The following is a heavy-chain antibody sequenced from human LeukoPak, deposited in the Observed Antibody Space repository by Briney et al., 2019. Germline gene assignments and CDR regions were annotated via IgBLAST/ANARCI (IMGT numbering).Heavy chain of an antibody. CDR2: MNPNSGNT. D-gene: IGHD3-22*01. V-gene: IGHV1-8*01. Sequence: ASVTLSCKASGYTFTSYDINWVRQATGQGLEWMGWMNPNSGNTGYAQKFQGRVTMTRNTSISTAYMELSSLRSEDTAVYYCARYYYDSSGYSDYWGQGTLVTVSS. J-gene: IGHJ4*02. CDR1: GYTFTSYD. CDR3: ARYYYDSSGYSDY.